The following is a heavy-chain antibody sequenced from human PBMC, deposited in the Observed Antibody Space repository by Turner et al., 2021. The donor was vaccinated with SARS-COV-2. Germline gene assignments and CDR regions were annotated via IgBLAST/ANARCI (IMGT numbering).Heavy chain of an antibody. J-gene: IGHJ4*02. CDR2: ITSDGTST. CDR1: GFTFRNYW. D-gene: IGHD1-7*01. Sequence: EVQLVESGGGLVQPGGSLRLSCAASGFTFRNYWMHWVRQAPGEGLVGVSHITSDGTSTSYADAVKGRFTISRDNAKNTLYLQMNSLGAEDTAVYYCARDGDGTVDLDYWGQGTLVTVSS. CDR3: ARDGDGTVDLDY. V-gene: IGHV3-74*01.